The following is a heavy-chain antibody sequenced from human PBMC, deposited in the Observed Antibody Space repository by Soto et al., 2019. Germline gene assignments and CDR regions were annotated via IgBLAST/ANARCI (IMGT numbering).Heavy chain of an antibody. V-gene: IGHV1-58*01. CDR1: GFTFTSSA. D-gene: IGHD6-13*01. J-gene: IGHJ6*02. CDR2: IVVGSGNT. Sequence: SVKVSCKASGFTFTSSAVQWVRQARGQRLEWIGWIVVGSGNTNYAQKFQERVTITRDMSTSTAYMELSSLRSEDTAVYYCAAEDFRTAAGRYYYYYGMDVWAKGPRSQSP. CDR3: AAEDFRTAAGRYYYYYGMDV.